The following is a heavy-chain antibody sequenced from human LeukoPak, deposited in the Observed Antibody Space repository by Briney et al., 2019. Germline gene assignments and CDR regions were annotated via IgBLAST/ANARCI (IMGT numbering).Heavy chain of an antibody. J-gene: IGHJ4*02. D-gene: IGHD6-19*01. CDR1: GFTFSSYA. CDR2: ISGSGRST. CDR3: AKGSSASGLFDY. Sequence: GGSLRLSCAASGFTFSSYAMSWVRQAPGKGLEWVSVISGSGRSTDYADSVKGRFTISRDNSKNTLYLQMNSLSAEDTAIYYCAKGSSASGLFDYWGQGPLVTVSS. V-gene: IGHV3-23*01.